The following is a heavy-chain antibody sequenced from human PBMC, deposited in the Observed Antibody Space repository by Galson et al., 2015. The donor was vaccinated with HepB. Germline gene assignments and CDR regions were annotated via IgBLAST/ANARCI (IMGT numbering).Heavy chain of an antibody. J-gene: IGHJ6*02. CDR3: ARDIATDFWSGYYPSPYYYYYGMDV. Sequence: SLRLSCAASGFTFSSYSMNWVRQAPGKGLEWVSSISSSSSYIYYADSVKGRFTISRDNAKNSLYLQMNSLRAEDTAVYYCARDIATDFWSGYYPSPYYYYYGMDVWGQGTTVTVSS. CDR2: ISSSSSYI. CDR1: GFTFSSYS. D-gene: IGHD3-3*01. V-gene: IGHV3-21*01.